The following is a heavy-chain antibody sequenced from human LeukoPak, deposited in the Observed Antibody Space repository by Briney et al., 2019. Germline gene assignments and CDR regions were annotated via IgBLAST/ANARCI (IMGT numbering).Heavy chain of an antibody. CDR2: IYPGDSDT. J-gene: IGHJ3*02. Sequence: GESLQISCQGSGYSFTSYWIGWVRQMPGKGLEWMGIIYPGDSDTRYSPSFQGQVTISADKSISTAYLQWSSLKASDTAMYYCARPAGAMIVVGDAFDIWGQGTMVTVSS. CDR1: GYSFTSYW. D-gene: IGHD3-22*01. V-gene: IGHV5-51*01. CDR3: ARPAGAMIVVGDAFDI.